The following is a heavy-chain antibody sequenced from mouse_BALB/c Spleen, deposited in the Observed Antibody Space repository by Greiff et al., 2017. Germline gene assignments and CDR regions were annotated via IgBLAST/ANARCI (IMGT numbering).Heavy chain of an antibody. CDR3: ARSVYDGYHWFAY. Sequence: DVMLVESGGGLVQPGGSRKLSCAASGFTFSSFGMHWVRQAPEKGLEWVAYISSGSSTIYYADTVKGRFTISRDNPKNTLFLQMTSLRSEDTAMYYCARSVYDGYHWFAYWGQGTLVTVSA. D-gene: IGHD2-3*01. CDR1: GFTFSSFG. V-gene: IGHV5-17*02. CDR2: ISSGSSTI. J-gene: IGHJ3*01.